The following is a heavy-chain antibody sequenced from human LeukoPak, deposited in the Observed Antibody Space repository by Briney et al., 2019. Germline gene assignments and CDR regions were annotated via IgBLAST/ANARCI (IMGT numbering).Heavy chain of an antibody. Sequence: PGGSLRLSCAASGFTFSSYEMNWVRQAPGKGLEWVSYISSSGSTIYYADSVKGRFTISRDNAKNSLYLQMNSLRAEDTAVYYCAGKSSGYYYRGYSQHWGQGTLVTVSS. CDR1: GFTFSSYE. CDR2: ISSSGSTI. V-gene: IGHV3-48*03. CDR3: AGKSSGYYYRGYSQH. D-gene: IGHD3-22*01. J-gene: IGHJ1*01.